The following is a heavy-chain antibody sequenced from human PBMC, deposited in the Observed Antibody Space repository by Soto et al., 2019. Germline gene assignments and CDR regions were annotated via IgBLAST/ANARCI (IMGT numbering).Heavy chain of an antibody. Sequence: EVQLLESGGGLVQPGGSLRLSCAASGFTFSSYAMSWVRQAPGKGLEWVSAISGSGGSTYYADSVKGRFTISRDNSKNTLYLQMNSLRAEDTAVYYCAIAHSGPIGCDYWGQGTLVTVSS. CDR3: AIAHSGPIGCDY. J-gene: IGHJ4*02. V-gene: IGHV3-23*01. CDR1: GFTFSSYA. D-gene: IGHD5-12*01. CDR2: ISGSGGST.